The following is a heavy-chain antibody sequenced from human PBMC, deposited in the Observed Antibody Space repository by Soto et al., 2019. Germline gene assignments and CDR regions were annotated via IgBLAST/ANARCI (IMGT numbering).Heavy chain of an antibody. D-gene: IGHD3-3*01. V-gene: IGHV1-24*01. J-gene: IGHJ6*03. CDR1: GYTLTELS. Sequence: ASVKVSCKVSGYTLTELSMHWVRQAPGKGLEWMGGFDPEDGETIYAQKFQGRVTMTEDTSTDTAYMELSSLRSEDTAVYYCARGRFLGGSSRYYYYYMDVWGKGTTVTVSS. CDR3: ARGRFLGGSSRYYYYYMDV. CDR2: FDPEDGET.